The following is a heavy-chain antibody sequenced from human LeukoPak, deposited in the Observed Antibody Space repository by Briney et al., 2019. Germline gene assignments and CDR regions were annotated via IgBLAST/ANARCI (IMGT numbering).Heavy chain of an antibody. CDR3: AREDYDSSGSFDY. J-gene: IGHJ4*02. Sequence: PSETLSLTCTVSGGSISSYYWSWIRQPPGKGLEWIGYIYSSGITNYNPSLKSRLTISVDTSENQFSLKLSSVTAADTAVYYCAREDYDSSGSFDYWGQGTLVTVSS. D-gene: IGHD3-22*01. V-gene: IGHV4-59*01. CDR2: IYSSGIT. CDR1: GGSISSYY.